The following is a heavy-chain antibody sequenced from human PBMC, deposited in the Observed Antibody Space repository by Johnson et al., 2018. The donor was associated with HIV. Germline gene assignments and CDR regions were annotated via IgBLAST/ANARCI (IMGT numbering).Heavy chain of an antibody. CDR3: ATAAAGLDAFDI. CDR1: GFTFSSYA. V-gene: IGHV3-7*03. CDR2: IKQDGSEK. J-gene: IGHJ3*02. Sequence: VQLVESGGGVVQPGMSLRLSCAASGFTFSSYAMHWVRQAPGKGLEWVANIKQDGSEKYYVDSVKGRFTISSDNAKKSLYLQMNSLRAEETAVYYCATAAAGLDAFDIWGQGTMVTVSS. D-gene: IGHD6-13*01.